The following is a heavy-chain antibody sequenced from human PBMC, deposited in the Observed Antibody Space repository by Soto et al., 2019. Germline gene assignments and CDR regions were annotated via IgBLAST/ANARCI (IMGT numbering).Heavy chain of an antibody. Sequence: GGSLRLSCAASGFTFDDYGMSWVRQAPGKGLEWVSGINWNGGSTGYADSVKGRFTISRDNAKNSLYLQMNSLRAEDTALYHCARGPTGYCSGGSCYSDYWGQGTLVTVSS. V-gene: IGHV3-20*01. D-gene: IGHD2-15*01. CDR2: INWNGGST. J-gene: IGHJ4*02. CDR1: GFTFDDYG. CDR3: ARGPTGYCSGGSCYSDY.